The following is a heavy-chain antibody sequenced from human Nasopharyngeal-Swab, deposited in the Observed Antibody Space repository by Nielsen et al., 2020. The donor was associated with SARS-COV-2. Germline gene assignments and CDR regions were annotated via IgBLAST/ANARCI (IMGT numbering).Heavy chain of an antibody. V-gene: IGHV3-7*03. D-gene: IGHD1-26*01. CDR1: GFTFSSYW. CDR3: VTGGSYYVY. Sequence: GESLKISCAASGFTFSSYWMSWVRQAPGKGLEWVANIKQDGSEKYYVDSVKDRFTISRDNAKNSLFLEMHSLRAEDTAVYHCVTGGSYYVYWGQGTLVTVSS. J-gene: IGHJ4*02. CDR2: IKQDGSEK.